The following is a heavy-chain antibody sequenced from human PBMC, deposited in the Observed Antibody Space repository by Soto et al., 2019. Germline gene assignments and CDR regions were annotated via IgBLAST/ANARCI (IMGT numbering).Heavy chain of an antibody. CDR1: GYTFTSYY. V-gene: IGHV1-46*01. J-gene: IGHJ4*02. D-gene: IGHD6-13*01. Sequence: ASVKVSCKASGYTFTSYYMHWVRQAPGQGLEWMGIINPSGGSASYAQKFQGRVTMTRDTSTSTVYMELSSLRSEDTAVYYCARVEGIAALGPGYWGQGTLVTVS. CDR2: INPSGGSA. CDR3: ARVEGIAALGPGY.